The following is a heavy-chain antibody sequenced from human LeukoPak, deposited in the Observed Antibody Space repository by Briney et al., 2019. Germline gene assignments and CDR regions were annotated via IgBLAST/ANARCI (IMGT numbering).Heavy chain of an antibody. CDR2: IGTAGDT. V-gene: IGHV3-13*01. D-gene: IGHD4-17*01. CDR1: GFTFSSYD. CDR3: ARESDYGDYFDY. Sequence: PGGSLRLSCAASGFTFSSYDMHWLRQATGKGLEWGSAIGTAGDTYYPGSVKGRFTISRENAKNSLYLQMNSLRAGDTAVYYCARESDYGDYFDYWGQGTLVTVSS. J-gene: IGHJ4*02.